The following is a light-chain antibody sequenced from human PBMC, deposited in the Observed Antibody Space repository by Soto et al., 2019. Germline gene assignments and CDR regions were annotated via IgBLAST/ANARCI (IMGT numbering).Light chain of an antibody. CDR1: QSISSNY. CDR3: QQYDSSPKT. J-gene: IGKJ1*01. Sequence: DIVLTQSPGTLSLSPGERATLSGRASQSISSNYLAWFQRKPGQSPRLLIYGASSRPTGIPDRFSGSGSGTDFTLAISRLEPEDFAVYYCQQYDSSPKTFGQGTNVDIK. V-gene: IGKV3-20*01. CDR2: GAS.